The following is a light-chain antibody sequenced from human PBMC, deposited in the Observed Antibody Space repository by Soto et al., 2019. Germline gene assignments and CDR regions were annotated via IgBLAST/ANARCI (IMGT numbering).Light chain of an antibody. Sequence: DIVLTQSPLSLPVTPGEPASISCRSSQSLLHSNGFHYLDWYLQKPGQSPQLLIYMGSNRASGVPEGFSGSGSGTDVTLKISRVEADDGGVYYCMQAVQPPFTVGPGTKVDIK. V-gene: IGKV2-28*01. CDR3: MQAVQPPFT. J-gene: IGKJ3*01. CDR2: MGS. CDR1: QSLLHSNGFHY.